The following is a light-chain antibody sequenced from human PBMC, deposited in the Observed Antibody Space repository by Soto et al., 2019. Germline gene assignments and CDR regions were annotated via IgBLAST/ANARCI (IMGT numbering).Light chain of an antibody. Sequence: QYALTQPASVSGSPGQSITISCTGTSSDVGGYNYVSWYQQHPGKAPEVMIYDVSNRPSGVSNRFSGSKSGNTASLTIFGLQAEDEADYYCSSYTISGTRVFGGGTKVTVL. CDR1: SSDVGGYNY. CDR2: DVS. V-gene: IGLV2-14*01. J-gene: IGLJ2*01. CDR3: SSYTISGTRV.